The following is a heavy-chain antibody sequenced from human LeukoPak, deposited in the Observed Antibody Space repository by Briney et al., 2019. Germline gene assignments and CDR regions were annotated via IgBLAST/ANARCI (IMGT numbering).Heavy chain of an antibody. V-gene: IGHV4-59*11. CDR1: GVSIYSHD. J-gene: IGHJ6*03. D-gene: IGHD6-6*01. Sequence: PSETLSLTCTVSGVSIYSHDWSWIRQSPGKGLEWLGYSHYSGDTRYNPSLKNRVTISLDTSKDQFSLRLSSVTAADTAVYFCAKGEYSRTSYYHYYMDVWGKGTTVTVSS. CDR3: AKGEYSRTSYYHYYMDV. CDR2: SHYSGDT.